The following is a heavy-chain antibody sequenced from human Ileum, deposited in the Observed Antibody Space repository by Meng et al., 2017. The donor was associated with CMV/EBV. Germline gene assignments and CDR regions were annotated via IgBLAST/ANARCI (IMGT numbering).Heavy chain of an antibody. CDR3: ARERTRYCSTTTCPYNWFDP. CDR2: ISGYNDNT. D-gene: IGHD2-2*01. CDR1: NYG. Sequence: NYGVTWVRQAPGQGLEWMGWISGYNDNTLYAQKLQGRVTMTTDTSTSTAYMELRSLTPDDTAVYYCARERTRYCSTTTCPYNWFDPWGQGTLVTVSS. J-gene: IGHJ5*02. V-gene: IGHV1-18*01.